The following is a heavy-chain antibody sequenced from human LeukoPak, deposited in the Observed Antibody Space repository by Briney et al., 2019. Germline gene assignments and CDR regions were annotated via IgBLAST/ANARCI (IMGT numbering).Heavy chain of an antibody. D-gene: IGHD2-2*01. Sequence: GGSLRLSCAASGFTFSRYEMNWVRQAPGKGLEWVSYISSSGSTIYYADSVKGRFTISRDNAKNSLYLQMNSLRAEDTAVYYCARVFVVAFTGDGMDVWGQGTTVTVSS. CDR3: ARVFVVAFTGDGMDV. CDR1: GFTFSRYE. J-gene: IGHJ6*02. CDR2: ISSSGSTI. V-gene: IGHV3-48*03.